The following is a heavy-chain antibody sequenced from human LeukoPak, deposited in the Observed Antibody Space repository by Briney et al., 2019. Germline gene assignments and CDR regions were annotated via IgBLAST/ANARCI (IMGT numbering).Heavy chain of an antibody. CDR2: IIWKSGSI. CDR3: AKGSNSCWYFNWFDP. Sequence: GGSLRLSCAASGFTFDDYAMHWVRHAPGKGLEWVSGIIWKSGSISYADSGKGRLTISRDNATISLYLQMNSLRAEDTALYYCAKGSNSCWYFNWFDPWGQGTLVTVSS. V-gene: IGHV3-9*01. J-gene: IGHJ5*02. D-gene: IGHD6-13*01. CDR1: GFTFDDYA.